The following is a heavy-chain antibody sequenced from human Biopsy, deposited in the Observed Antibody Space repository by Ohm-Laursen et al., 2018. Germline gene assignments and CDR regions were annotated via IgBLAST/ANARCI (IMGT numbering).Heavy chain of an antibody. J-gene: IGHJ6*02. Sequence: PGTLSPTCAVYGGSFNGYFWSWIRQPPGKGLEWIGDITQSGSTNYSPSLKSRVTISVDTAKKQFSLSLRSVTAADTAVYYCARVPLPGIGAAYQGRFLYGMDVWGQGTTVSVSS. D-gene: IGHD6-13*01. CDR2: ITQSGST. CDR3: ARVPLPGIGAAYQGRFLYGMDV. V-gene: IGHV4-34*01. CDR1: GGSFNGYF.